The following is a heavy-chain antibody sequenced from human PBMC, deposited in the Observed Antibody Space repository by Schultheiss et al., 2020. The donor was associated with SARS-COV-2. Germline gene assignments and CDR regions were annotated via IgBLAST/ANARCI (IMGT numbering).Heavy chain of an antibody. Sequence: GGSLRLSCAASGFTFRSYVMNWVRQAPGKGLKCVSAISSNGGSTYYADSVKGRFTISRDNARNTVYLQMNSLRVDDTAVYYCAKVGRSSIAALKSYYYYYGMDVWGQGTLVTVSS. CDR1: GFTFRSYV. CDR2: ISSNGGST. D-gene: IGHD6-6*01. CDR3: AKVGRSSIAALKSYYYYYGMDV. J-gene: IGHJ6*02. V-gene: IGHV3-64D*06.